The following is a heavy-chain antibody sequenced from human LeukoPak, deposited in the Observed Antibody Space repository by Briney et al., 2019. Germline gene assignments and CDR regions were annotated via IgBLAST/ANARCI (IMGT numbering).Heavy chain of an antibody. V-gene: IGHV4-30-4*08. D-gene: IGHD3-3*01. CDR3: ARGLPDYDFWSGVSYYFDY. CDR2: IYYSGST. Sequence: PSQTLSLTCTVSGGSISSGDYYWSWIRQPPGKGLEWIGYIYYSGSTYYNPSLKSRVTISVDTSKNQFSLKLSSVTAADTAVYYCARGLPDYDFWSGVSYYFDYWGQGTLVTVSS. CDR1: GGSISSGDYY. J-gene: IGHJ4*02.